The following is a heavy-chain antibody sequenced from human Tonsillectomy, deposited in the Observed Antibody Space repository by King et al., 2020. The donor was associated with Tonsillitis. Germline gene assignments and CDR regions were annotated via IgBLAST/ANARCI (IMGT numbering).Heavy chain of an antibody. CDR3: AKDNRGVAATVLFDY. CDR2: ISWNSGSI. Sequence: VQLVESGGGLVQPGRSLRLSCAASGFTFDDYAMHCVRQAPGKGLEWVSGISWNSGSIGYADSVKGRFTISRDNAKNSLYLQMNSLRAEDTALYYCAKDNRGVAATVLFDYWGQGTLVTVSS. D-gene: IGHD2-15*01. CDR1: GFTFDDYA. J-gene: IGHJ4*02. V-gene: IGHV3-9*01.